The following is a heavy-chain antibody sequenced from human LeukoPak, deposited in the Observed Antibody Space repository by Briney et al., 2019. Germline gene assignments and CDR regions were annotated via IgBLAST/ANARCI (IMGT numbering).Heavy chain of an antibody. D-gene: IGHD3-22*01. CDR3: ARVDYRNYYDSSGSFDAFDI. V-gene: IGHV4-39*07. CDR2: IYYSGST. CDR1: GGSISSSSYY. J-gene: IGHJ3*02. Sequence: SETLSLTCTVSGGSISSSSYYWGWIRQPPGKGLEWIGSIYYSGSTYYNPSLKSRVTISVDTSKNQFSLKLSSVTAADTAVYYCARVDYRNYYDSSGSFDAFDIWGQGTMVTVSS.